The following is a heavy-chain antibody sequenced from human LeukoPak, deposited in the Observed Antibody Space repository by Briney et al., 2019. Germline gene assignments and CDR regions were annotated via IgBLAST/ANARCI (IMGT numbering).Heavy chain of an antibody. Sequence: PGRSLRLSCAASGFTFSSYGMHWVRQAPGKGLEWVAVISYDGSNKYYADSVKGRFTISRDNSKNTLYLQMNSLRAEDTAVYYCARAVEMATIAWFDPWGQGTLVTVSS. CDR2: ISYDGSNK. CDR3: ARAVEMATIAWFDP. J-gene: IGHJ5*02. CDR1: GFTFSSYG. V-gene: IGHV3-30*03. D-gene: IGHD5-24*01.